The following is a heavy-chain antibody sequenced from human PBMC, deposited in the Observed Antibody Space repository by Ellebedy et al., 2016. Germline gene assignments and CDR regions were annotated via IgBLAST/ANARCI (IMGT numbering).Heavy chain of an antibody. CDR1: GFTFDGYW. D-gene: IGHD5-18*01. V-gene: IGHV3-74*03. CDR2: IDNDGSFT. J-gene: IGHJ2*01. Sequence: GESLKISXAASGFTFDGYWMQWVRQAPGKGLVWVSRIDNDGSFTTYADSVKGRFTISRDDAKNSLYLQMNSLRAEDTAVYYCARGGGYSYDSWWYPDVWGRGTLVTVSS. CDR3: ARGGGYSYDSWWYPDV.